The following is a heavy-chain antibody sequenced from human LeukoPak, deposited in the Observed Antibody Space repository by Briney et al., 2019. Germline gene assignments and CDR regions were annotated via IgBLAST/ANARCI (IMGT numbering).Heavy chain of an antibody. V-gene: IGHV1-8*01. J-gene: IGHJ6*02. CDR1: GYTFTSYD. D-gene: IGHD2-2*02. CDR3: ARDQGYQLLYGNYYYYGMDV. Sequence: ASVKVSCKASGYTFTSYDINWVRQATRQGLEWVGWMNPNSGNTGYAQKFQGRVTMTRNTSISTAYMELSSLRSEDTAVYYCARDQGYQLLYGNYYYYGMDVWGQGTTVTVSS. CDR2: MNPNSGNT.